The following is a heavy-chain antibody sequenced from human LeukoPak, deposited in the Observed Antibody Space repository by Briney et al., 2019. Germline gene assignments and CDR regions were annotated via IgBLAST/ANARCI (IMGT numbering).Heavy chain of an antibody. CDR1: GFTFSSYA. CDR3: ARDRSGWQIGSGSFDY. CDR2: ISYDGSNK. D-gene: IGHD3-10*01. Sequence: GGSLRLSCAASGFTFSSYAMHWVRQAPGRGLEWVAVISYDGSNKYYADSVKGRFTISRDNSKNTLYLQMNSLRAEDTAVYYCARDRSGWQIGSGSFDYWGQGTLVTVSS. J-gene: IGHJ4*02. V-gene: IGHV3-30-3*01.